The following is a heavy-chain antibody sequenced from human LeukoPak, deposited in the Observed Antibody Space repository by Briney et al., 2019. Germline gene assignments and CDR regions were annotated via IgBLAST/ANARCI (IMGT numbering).Heavy chain of an antibody. CDR1: GDSISSYY. J-gene: IGHJ5*02. V-gene: IGHV4-59*01. CDR2: IYYSGST. CDR3: ARATTYYDILTGYYPYGWFDP. Sequence: SETLSLTCTVSGDSISSYYWSWIRQPPGKGLEWIGYIYYSGSTNYNPSLKSRVTISVDTSKNQFSLKLSSVTAADTAVYYCARATTYYDILTGYYPYGWFDPWGQGTLVTVSS. D-gene: IGHD3-9*01.